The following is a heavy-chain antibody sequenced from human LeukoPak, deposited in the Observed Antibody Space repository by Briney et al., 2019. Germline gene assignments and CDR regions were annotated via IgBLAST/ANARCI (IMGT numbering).Heavy chain of an antibody. V-gene: IGHV1-18*01. J-gene: IGHJ4*02. Sequence: ASVKVSCKASGYTFTSYGISWVRQAPGQGLEWMGWISAYNGNTNYAQKFQGRVTMTRDTSISTAYMELSRLRSDDTAVYYCARDLPRDYGGRRQVLDYWGQGTLVTVSS. CDR2: ISAYNGNT. CDR1: GYTFTSYG. CDR3: ARDLPRDYGGRRQVLDY. D-gene: IGHD4-23*01.